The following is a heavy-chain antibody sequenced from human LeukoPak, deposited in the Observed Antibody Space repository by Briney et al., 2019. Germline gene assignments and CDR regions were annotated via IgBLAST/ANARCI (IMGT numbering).Heavy chain of an antibody. V-gene: IGHV4-39*07. Sequence: SETLSLTCTVSGGSISSSSYYWGWIRQPPGKGLEWIGSIYYSGSTYYNPSLKSRVTISVDTSKNQFSLKLSSVTAADTAVYYCARDYYGSGRRHDYWGQGTLVTVSS. CDR3: ARDYYGSGRRHDY. CDR1: GGSISSSSYY. CDR2: IYYSGST. J-gene: IGHJ4*02. D-gene: IGHD3-10*01.